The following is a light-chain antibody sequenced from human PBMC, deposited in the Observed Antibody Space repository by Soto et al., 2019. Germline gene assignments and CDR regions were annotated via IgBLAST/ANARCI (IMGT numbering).Light chain of an antibody. CDR3: QERSRWPRAT. CDR2: GAS. Sequence: DIVLTQTPATLSVSPGERATLSCRASQSVSSNLAWYQQKPGQAPRLLIYGASSRATGIPARFSGSGFETEFTLTISSLEPEDIAVYYCQERSRWPRATFGGGTRVEIK. V-gene: IGKV3-15*01. J-gene: IGKJ4*01. CDR1: QSVSSN.